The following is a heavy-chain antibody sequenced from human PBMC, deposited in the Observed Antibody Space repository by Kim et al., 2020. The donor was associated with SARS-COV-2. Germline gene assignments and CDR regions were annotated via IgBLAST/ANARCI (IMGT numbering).Heavy chain of an antibody. CDR2: VYYTGST. CDR1: GDSVRSANYF. J-gene: IGHJ2*01. D-gene: IGHD5-18*01. V-gene: IGHV4-61*01. CDR3: ATQPDRRWFFDL. Sequence: SETLSLTCSVSGDSVRSANYFWSWIRQPPGRGLEWIGYVYYTGSTYYNPSLTSRVTISVHTSNNQVSLMLTSVTAADTAVYYCATQPDRRWFFDLWGRGTLVTVSS.